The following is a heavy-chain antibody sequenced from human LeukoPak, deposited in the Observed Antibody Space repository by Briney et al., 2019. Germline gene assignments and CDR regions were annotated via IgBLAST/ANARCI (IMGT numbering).Heavy chain of an antibody. D-gene: IGHD2-15*01. J-gene: IGHJ4*02. CDR3: ARDSPHCSGGSCYWPFDY. Sequence: ASVKLSCKASGYTFTNYGINWRRQAPGHGLEWMGWINTNTGNPTYAQGFTGRFVFSLDTSVSTAYLQISSLKAEDTAVYYCARDSPHCSGGSCYWPFDYWGQGTLVTVSS. CDR2: INTNTGNP. V-gene: IGHV7-4-1*02. CDR1: GYTFTNYG.